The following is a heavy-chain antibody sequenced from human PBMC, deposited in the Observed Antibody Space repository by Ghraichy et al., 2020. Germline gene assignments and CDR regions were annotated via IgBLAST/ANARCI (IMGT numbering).Heavy chain of an antibody. Sequence: GALNISCAASGFTFSSYSMNWVRQAPGKGLEWVSSISSSSSYIYYADSVKGRFTISRDNAKNSLYLQMNSLRAEDTAVYYCARDRFSPNNYYDGAGGDAFDIWGQGTMVTVSS. D-gene: IGHD3-22*01. J-gene: IGHJ3*02. CDR2: ISSSSSYI. CDR1: GFTFSSYS. V-gene: IGHV3-21*01. CDR3: ARDRFSPNNYYDGAGGDAFDI.